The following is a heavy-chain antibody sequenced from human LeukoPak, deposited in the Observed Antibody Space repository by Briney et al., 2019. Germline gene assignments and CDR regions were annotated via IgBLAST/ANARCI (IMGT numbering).Heavy chain of an antibody. CDR1: GYTFTSYD. J-gene: IGHJ1*01. Sequence: ASVKVSCKASGYTFTSYDINWVRQATGQGLEWMGWMNPNSGNTGYARKFQGRVTITRNTSINTAYMELSSLSSEDTAVYYCATNVREACHFHYWGQGTLVTVSS. CDR2: MNPNSGNT. CDR3: ATNVREACHFHY. V-gene: IGHV1-8*03.